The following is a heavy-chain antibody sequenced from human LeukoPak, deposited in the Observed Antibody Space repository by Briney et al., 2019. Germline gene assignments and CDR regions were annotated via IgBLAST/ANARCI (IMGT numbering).Heavy chain of an antibody. CDR2: ISGST. D-gene: IGHD1-26*01. J-gene: IGHJ4*02. CDR1: GFTFSSYA. Sequence: GGSLRLSCAASGFTFSSYAMSWVRQAPGKGLEWVSGISGSTYYADSVKGRFTISRDNSKNTLYLQMNSLRAEDTAVYYCAKRGAEVGATVAPGDYWGQGTLVTVSS. CDR3: AKRGAEVGATVAPGDY. V-gene: IGHV3-23*01.